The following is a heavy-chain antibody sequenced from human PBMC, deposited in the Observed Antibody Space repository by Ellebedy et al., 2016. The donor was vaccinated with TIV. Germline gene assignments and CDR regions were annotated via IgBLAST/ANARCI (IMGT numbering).Heavy chain of an antibody. D-gene: IGHD5-24*01. Sequence: PGGSLRLSCAASGFTFSGYAMSWVRQAPGKGLEWVSGINSRGSSTSYTDSVKGRFTISRDNSKNTLYLQMNSLRAEDTAVYYCSKDQVAGDGRWVFDFWGQGSMVTVSS. V-gene: IGHV3-23*01. J-gene: IGHJ3*01. CDR1: GFTFSGYA. CDR3: SKDQVAGDGRWVFDF. CDR2: INSRGSST.